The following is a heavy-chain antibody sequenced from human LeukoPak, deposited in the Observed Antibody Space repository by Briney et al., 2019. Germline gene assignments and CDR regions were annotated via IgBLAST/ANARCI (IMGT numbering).Heavy chain of an antibody. CDR2: ISAYNGNT. Sequence: ASVKVSCKASGYTFTSYGISWVRQAPGQGLEWMGWISAYNGNTNYAQTLQGRVTMATDTSTSTAYMELRSLRSDDTAVYYCATASLEWVLLLTGAFDIWGQGTMVTVSS. CDR3: ATASLEWVLLLTGAFDI. CDR1: GYTFTSYG. D-gene: IGHD1-26*01. V-gene: IGHV1-18*01. J-gene: IGHJ3*02.